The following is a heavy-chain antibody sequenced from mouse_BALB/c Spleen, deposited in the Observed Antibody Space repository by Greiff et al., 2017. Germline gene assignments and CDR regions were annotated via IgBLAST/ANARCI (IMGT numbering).Heavy chain of an antibody. CDR3: AITTVVATNAMDY. J-gene: IGHJ4*01. D-gene: IGHD1-1*01. V-gene: IGHV1S137*01. CDR1: GYTFTGYA. Sequence: QVQLKESGAELVRPGVSVKISCKGSGYTFTGYAMHWVKQSHAKSLEWIGVISTYYGDASYNQKFKGKATMTVDKSSSTAYMELARLTSEDSAIYYCAITTVVATNAMDYWGQGTSVTVSS. CDR2: ISTYYGDA.